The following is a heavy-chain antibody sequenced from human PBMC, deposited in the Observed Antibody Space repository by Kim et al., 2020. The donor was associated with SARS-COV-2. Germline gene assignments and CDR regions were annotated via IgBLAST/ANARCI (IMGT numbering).Heavy chain of an antibody. D-gene: IGHD5-18*01. CDR3: AKGFPEGYSYGPLDY. V-gene: IGHV3-23*01. CDR1: AFTFSSYA. J-gene: IGHJ4*02. Sequence: GGSLRLSCAASAFTFSSYAMSWVRQAPGKGLEWVSAISGRGGSTYYADSVKGRFTISRDNSKNTLYLQMNSLRAEDTAVYYCAKGFPEGYSYGPLDYWGQGTLLTVSS. CDR2: ISGRGGST.